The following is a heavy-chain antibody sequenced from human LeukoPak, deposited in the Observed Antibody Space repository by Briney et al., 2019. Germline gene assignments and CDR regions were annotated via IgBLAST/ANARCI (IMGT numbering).Heavy chain of an antibody. CDR2: INSDGSST. CDR1: GFTFSSYW. CDR3: AREYYYDSSGLNWFDP. Sequence: PGGSLRLSCAASGFTFSSYWMHWVRQAPGKGLVWVSRINSDGSSTSYADSVKGRFTISRDNSKNTLYLQMNSLRAEDTAVYYCAREYYYDSSGLNWFDPWGQGTLVTVSS. J-gene: IGHJ5*02. D-gene: IGHD3-22*01. V-gene: IGHV3-74*01.